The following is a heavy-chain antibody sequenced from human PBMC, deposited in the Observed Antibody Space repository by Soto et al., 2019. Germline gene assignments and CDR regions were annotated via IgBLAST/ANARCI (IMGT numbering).Heavy chain of an antibody. CDR2: VNPGGYST. J-gene: IGHJ4*02. D-gene: IGHD5-12*01. CDR1: GFTFTSYS. CDR3: AKDLRAGSGYEVEY. Sequence: EVQLLQSGGGLVQPGGSLRLSCAASGFTFTSYSMTWIRQTPGKGLEWVAAVNPGGYSTYYAGSVKGRSTISRDKSNKTLYLQMNSLSAEDTAVYYCAKDLRAGSGYEVEYRDQGTLVTVSS. V-gene: IGHV3-23*01.